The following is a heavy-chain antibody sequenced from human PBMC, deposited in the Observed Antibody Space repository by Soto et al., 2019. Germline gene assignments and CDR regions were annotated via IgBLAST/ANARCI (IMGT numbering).Heavy chain of an antibody. CDR3: ARDPFPLRYFDWPPL. Sequence: SETLSLTCTVSGGSISSGGYYWSWIRQHPGKGLEWTGYIYYSGSTYYNPSLKSRVTISVDTSKNQFSLKLSSVTAADTAVYYCARDPFPLRYFDWPPLWGQGTLVTVSS. CDR1: GGSISSGGYY. D-gene: IGHD3-9*01. CDR2: IYYSGST. V-gene: IGHV4-31*03. J-gene: IGHJ4*02.